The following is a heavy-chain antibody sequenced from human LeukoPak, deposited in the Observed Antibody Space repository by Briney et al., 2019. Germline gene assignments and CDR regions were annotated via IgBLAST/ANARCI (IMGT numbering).Heavy chain of an antibody. CDR1: GFTFSSYA. CDR3: ARYSSSST. CDR2: ISYDGSNK. D-gene: IGHD6-6*01. J-gene: IGHJ4*02. V-gene: IGHV3-30-3*01. Sequence: PGRSLRLSCAASGFTFSSYAMHWVRQAPGKGLEWVAVISYDGSNKYHADSVKGRFTISRDNSKNTLYLQMNSLRAEDTAVHYCARYSSSSTWGQGTLVTVSS.